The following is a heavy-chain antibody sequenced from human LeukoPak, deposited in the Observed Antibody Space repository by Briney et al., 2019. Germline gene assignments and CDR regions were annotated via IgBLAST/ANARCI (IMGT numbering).Heavy chain of an antibody. D-gene: IGHD6-19*01. V-gene: IGHV4-34*01. J-gene: IGHJ5*02. CDR1: GGSFSSYY. CDR2: INHSGST. Sequence: SETLSLTCAVYGGSFSSYYWSWIRRPPGKGLEWIGEINHSGSTNYNPSLKSRVTISVDTSKNQFSLKLSSVTAADTAVYYCARDDSSGWYAIPWGQGTLVTVSS. CDR3: ARDDSSGWYAIP.